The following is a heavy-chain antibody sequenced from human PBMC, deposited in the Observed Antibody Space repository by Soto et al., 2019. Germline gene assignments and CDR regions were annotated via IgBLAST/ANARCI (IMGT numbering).Heavy chain of an antibody. V-gene: IGHV1-18*01. Sequence: QVQLVQSGAAVKKPGASVKVSCKASGYSFTSYGISWVRQAPGQGLEWMGWISANNGNTNYAQKLQGRVTMTTDTSTSTAYTELRSLRSDDTAVYYCARDRSAVTIDWFDPWGQGTLVTVSS. CDR2: ISANNGNT. CDR1: GYSFTSYG. J-gene: IGHJ5*02. D-gene: IGHD4-17*01. CDR3: ARDRSAVTIDWFDP.